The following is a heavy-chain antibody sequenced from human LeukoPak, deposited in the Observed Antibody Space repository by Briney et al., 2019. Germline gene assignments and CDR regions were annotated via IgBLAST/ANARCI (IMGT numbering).Heavy chain of an antibody. CDR3: ARASSMATGSGYDY. V-gene: IGHV3-64*01. J-gene: IGHJ4*02. CDR2: ISSNGGST. CDR1: GFTFSSYA. Sequence: HTGGSLRLSCAASGFTFSSYAMHWVRQAPGKGLEYVSAISSNGGSTYYANSVKGRFTISRDNSKNTLYLQMGSLRAEDMAVYYCARASSMATGSGYDYWGQGTLVTVSS. D-gene: IGHD5-24*01.